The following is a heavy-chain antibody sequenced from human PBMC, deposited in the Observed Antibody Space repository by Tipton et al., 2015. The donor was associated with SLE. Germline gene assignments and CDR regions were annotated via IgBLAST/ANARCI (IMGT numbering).Heavy chain of an antibody. V-gene: IGHV4-34*01. CDR3: AGYSSTELNWFDP. CDR2: INHSGST. Sequence: TLSLTCAVYGGSFSGYYWSWIRQPPGKGLEWIGEINHSGSTNYNPSLKSRFTISVDTSKNQFSLKLSSVTAADTAVYYCAGYSSTELNWFDPWGQGPLVAVSS. CDR1: GGSFSGYY. D-gene: IGHD6-13*01. J-gene: IGHJ5*02.